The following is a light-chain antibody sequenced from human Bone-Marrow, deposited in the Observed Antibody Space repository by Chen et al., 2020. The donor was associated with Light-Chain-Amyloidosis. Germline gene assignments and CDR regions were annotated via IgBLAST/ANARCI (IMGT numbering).Light chain of an antibody. V-gene: IGKV1-33*01. J-gene: IGKJ2*02. Sequence: DIQMTQSPSSRYESVGDRVTITCQASQDIKKFLNWYQQKPGKAPELLIYDASDLNTGVPSRFSGSGSGTHFTFTISSLQPEDVATYFCQQLDSLPRTLGPGTKLEIK. CDR2: DAS. CDR3: QQLDSLPRT. CDR1: QDIKKF.